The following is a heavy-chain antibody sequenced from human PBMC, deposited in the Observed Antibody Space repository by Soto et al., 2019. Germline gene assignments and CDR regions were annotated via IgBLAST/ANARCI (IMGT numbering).Heavy chain of an antibody. CDR2: IYYSGST. V-gene: IGHV4-30-4*08. Sequence: SQTLYLTCTVSGGSLSRGDYYWSWIRQPPGKGLEWIGYIYYSGSTYYNPSLKSRVTISVDTSKNQFSLKLSSVTAADTAVYYCARSITMIVRDDRFWFDPWGQGTLVTVSS. CDR1: GGSLSRGDYY. CDR3: ARSITMIVRDDRFWFDP. J-gene: IGHJ5*02. D-gene: IGHD3-22*01.